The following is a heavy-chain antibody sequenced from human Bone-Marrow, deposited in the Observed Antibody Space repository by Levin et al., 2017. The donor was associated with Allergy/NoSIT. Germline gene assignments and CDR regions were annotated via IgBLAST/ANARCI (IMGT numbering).Heavy chain of an antibody. CDR2: ISYDGSNK. J-gene: IGHJ4*02. Sequence: GGSLRLSCAASGFTFSSYGMHWVRQAPGKGLEWVAVISYDGSNKYYADSVKGRFTISRDNSKNTLYLQMNSLRAEDTAVYYCANYDYEDESRHYWGQGTLVTVSS. CDR3: ANYDYEDESRHY. CDR1: GFTFSSYG. V-gene: IGHV3-30*18. D-gene: IGHD5-12*01.